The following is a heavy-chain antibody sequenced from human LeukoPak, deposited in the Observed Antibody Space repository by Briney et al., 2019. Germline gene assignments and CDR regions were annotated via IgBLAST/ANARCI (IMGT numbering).Heavy chain of an antibody. D-gene: IGHD3-22*01. Sequence: ASVKVSCKASGYTFTSYYMHWVRQAPGQGLEWMGIINPSGGSTSYAQKFQGRVTMTRDTSTSTVYMELSSLRSEDTAVYYCARDGRDSSGYYYYYYGMDVWGQGTTVTVSS. V-gene: IGHV1-46*01. CDR2: INPSGGST. J-gene: IGHJ6*02. CDR3: ARDGRDSSGYYYYYYGMDV. CDR1: GYTFTSYY.